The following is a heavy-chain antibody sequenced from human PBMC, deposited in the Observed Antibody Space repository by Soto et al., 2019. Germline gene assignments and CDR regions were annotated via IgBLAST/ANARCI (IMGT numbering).Heavy chain of an antibody. CDR2: IDPGDSYT. J-gene: IGHJ6*02. V-gene: IGHV5-10-1*01. CDR3: ARLFPRYGMDV. Sequence: GESLKISCNGSGYSFTSYWISWVRQMPGKGLEWMGRIDPGDSYTNYSPSFQGHVTISADKSICTAYLQWSSLKASDTAMYYGARLFPRYGMDVWRQGTTVTVSS. CDR1: GYSFTSYW.